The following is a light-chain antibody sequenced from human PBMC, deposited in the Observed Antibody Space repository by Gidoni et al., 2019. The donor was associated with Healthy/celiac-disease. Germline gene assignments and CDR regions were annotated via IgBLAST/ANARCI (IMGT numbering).Light chain of an antibody. CDR2: EAS. J-gene: IGKJ4*01. Sequence: ELVLPQSSATLSVSPGVRATLSCRPSQSVSRYLAWYQQKPGQAPRLLSYEASNRATGIPARFSGRGSGTDFTLNISSLEPEDFAVYYCQQRSNWPPLTFGGGTKVEIK. CDR1: QSVSRY. CDR3: QQRSNWPPLT. V-gene: IGKV3-11*01.